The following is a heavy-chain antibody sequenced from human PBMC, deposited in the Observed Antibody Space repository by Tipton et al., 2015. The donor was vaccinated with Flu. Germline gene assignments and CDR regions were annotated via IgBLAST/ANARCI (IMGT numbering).Heavy chain of an antibody. D-gene: IGHD3-10*01. Sequence: TLSLTCSVSGDSIGSDYYWGWIRQPPERGLEWIGNIHKTGIIYFNPSLTGRVSISVDTSKNQFSLRLTSVTAADTAVYYCVRLTYYYGSGTSDFWGQGTLVTVSS. CDR3: VRLTYYYGSGTSDF. V-gene: IGHV4-38-2*01. J-gene: IGHJ4*02. CDR1: GDSIGSDYY. CDR2: IHKTGII.